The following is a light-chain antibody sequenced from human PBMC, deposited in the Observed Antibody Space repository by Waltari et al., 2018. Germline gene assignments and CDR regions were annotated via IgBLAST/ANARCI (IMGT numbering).Light chain of an antibody. CDR3: QQYGSSHTWT. Sequence: EIVLTQSPGTLSLSPGERATLSCRASQSVSSSYLAWYQQKPGLAPRLLIDGASSRATGIPDRFSGSGSGTDFTLTISRLEPEDFAVYYCQQYGSSHTWTFGQGTKVEIK. CDR2: GAS. V-gene: IGKV3-20*01. J-gene: IGKJ1*01. CDR1: QSVSSSY.